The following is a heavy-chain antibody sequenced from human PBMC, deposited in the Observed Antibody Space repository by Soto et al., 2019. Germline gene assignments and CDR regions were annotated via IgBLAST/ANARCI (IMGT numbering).Heavy chain of an antibody. V-gene: IGHV1-69*12. CDR2: ILPIFGTA. Sequence: QVQLVQSGAEVKKPRSSVKVSCKASGGTFSSYAISWVRQAPGQGLEWMGGILPIFGTANYAQKFQGRVTITADESTSTAYMELSSVGSEDTAVYYCAREGTAMGSFDYWGQGTLVTVSS. D-gene: IGHD5-18*01. CDR1: GGTFSSYA. J-gene: IGHJ4*02. CDR3: AREGTAMGSFDY.